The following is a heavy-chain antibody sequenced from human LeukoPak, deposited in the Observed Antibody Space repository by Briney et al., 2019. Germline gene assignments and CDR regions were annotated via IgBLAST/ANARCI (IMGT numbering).Heavy chain of an antibody. Sequence: GGSLRLSCTASGFTFSSHWMHWVRQAPGKGLVWVSRINFDGSSTNYADSVRGRFTISRDNAKDTLYLQINSLRAEDTAVYYCARGITGMYYYDPWGQGTLVTVPS. D-gene: IGHD3-10*01. CDR3: ARGITGMYYYDP. V-gene: IGHV3-74*01. CDR1: GFTFSSHW. CDR2: INFDGSST. J-gene: IGHJ5*02.